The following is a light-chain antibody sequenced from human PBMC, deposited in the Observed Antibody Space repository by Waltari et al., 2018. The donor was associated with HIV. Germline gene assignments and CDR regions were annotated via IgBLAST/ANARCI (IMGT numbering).Light chain of an antibody. Sequence: HSTLTQPPSVSGAPGPRNTIPCAGNISNPGAGSPVPWYQQFPGTAPKLLISHNHNRPSGVPDRFSGAKSGPSASLAITGLQTEDEADYYCQSYDASLSGLWVFGGGTRLTVL. J-gene: IGLJ3*02. CDR3: QSYDASLSGLWV. V-gene: IGLV1-40*01. CDR1: ISNPGAGSP. CDR2: HNH.